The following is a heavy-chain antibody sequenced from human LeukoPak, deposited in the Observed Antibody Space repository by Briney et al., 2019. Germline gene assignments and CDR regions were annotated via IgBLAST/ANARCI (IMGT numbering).Heavy chain of an antibody. CDR3: AREVSGSGGNWFDP. CDR1: GYTFTSYD. D-gene: IGHD1-26*01. CDR2: MNPNSGNT. J-gene: IGHJ5*02. Sequence: ASVKVSCKASGYTFTSYDINWVRQATGQGLEWMGWMNPNSGNTGYAQKFQGRVTITRNTSISTAYMELSSLRSEDTAVYYCAREVSGSGGNWFDPWGQGTLVTVSS. V-gene: IGHV1-8*03.